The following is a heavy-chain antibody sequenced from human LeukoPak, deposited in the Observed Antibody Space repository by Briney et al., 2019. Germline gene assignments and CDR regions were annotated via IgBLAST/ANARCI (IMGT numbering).Heavy chain of an antibody. J-gene: IGHJ4*02. D-gene: IGHD1-26*01. CDR1: GFTFSSYW. V-gene: IGHV3-7*01. CDR3: ARDKPRGSYYGSIFDS. CDR2: IRDDGGEI. Sequence: GESLKISCEASGFTFSSYWMSWVRQAPGKGLEWVANIRDDGGEIYYVDSVKGRFTISRDNAKRSLFLQMNSLRAEDGAVYYCARDKPRGSYYGSIFDSWGQGTLVTVSS.